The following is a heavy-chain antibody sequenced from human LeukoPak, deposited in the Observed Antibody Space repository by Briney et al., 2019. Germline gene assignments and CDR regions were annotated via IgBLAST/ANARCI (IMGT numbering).Heavy chain of an antibody. J-gene: IGHJ6*03. CDR2: IGTASDT. CDR3: ARGPPRGKYYYMDV. Sequence: GGSLRLSCAASGFTFSSFDMHWVRHPTGQGLEWVSTIGTASDTCYPGSVEDRFTLSRDNAKNSLYLQMNSLTAGDTAVYYCARGPPRGKYYYMDVWGKGTTVTVSS. CDR1: GFTFSSFD. V-gene: IGHV3-13*01. D-gene: IGHD1-1*01.